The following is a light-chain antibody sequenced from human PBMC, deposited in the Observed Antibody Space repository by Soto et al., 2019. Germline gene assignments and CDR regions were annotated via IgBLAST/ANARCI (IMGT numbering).Light chain of an antibody. CDR3: CSSGGSPTYV. CDR1: SSDVGGYNY. J-gene: IGLJ1*01. V-gene: IGLV2-14*01. CDR2: EVS. Sequence: QGALSQPASVSGCPGQSITISCTRSSSDVGGYNYVSWYQQYPGKAPSLMIYEVSNRPSGVSDRFSGSKSGNTASLTISGLKVEDEADYYCCSSGGSPTYVFGTGTKVTVL.